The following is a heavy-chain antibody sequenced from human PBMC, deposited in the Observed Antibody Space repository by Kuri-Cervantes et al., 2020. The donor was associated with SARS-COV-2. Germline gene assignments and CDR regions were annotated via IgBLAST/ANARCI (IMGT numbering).Heavy chain of an antibody. Sequence: GGSLRLSCAASGFTFSSYAMHWVRQAPGKGLEWVAVISYDGSNKYYADSVKGRFTISRDNSKNTLYLQMNSLRAEDTAVYYCARDFYGDYVWYFDLWGRGTLVTGYS. CDR2: ISYDGSNK. J-gene: IGHJ2*01. V-gene: IGHV3-30-3*01. D-gene: IGHD4-17*01. CDR1: GFTFSSYA. CDR3: ARDFYGDYVWYFDL.